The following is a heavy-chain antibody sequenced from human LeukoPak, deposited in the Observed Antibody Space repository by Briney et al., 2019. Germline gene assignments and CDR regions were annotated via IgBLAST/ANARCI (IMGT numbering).Heavy chain of an antibody. D-gene: IGHD1-20*01. V-gene: IGHV4-34*01. CDR1: GGSFSGYY. CDR3: ARRLSITGIPGELDY. Sequence: SETLSLTCAVYGGSFSGYYWSWIRQPPGKGLEWIGEINHSGSTNYNPSLKSRVTISVDTSKNQFSLKLSSVTAADTAVFYCARRLSITGIPGELDYWGQGTLVTVSA. CDR2: INHSGST. J-gene: IGHJ4*02.